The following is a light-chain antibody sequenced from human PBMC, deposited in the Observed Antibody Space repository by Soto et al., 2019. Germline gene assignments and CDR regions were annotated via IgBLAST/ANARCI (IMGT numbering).Light chain of an antibody. J-gene: IGKJ4*01. Sequence: EIVLTQSPATLSLSPGERATLSCRASQSISSYLAWYQQKTGQAPRLLIYDASNRATGIPARFSGSGSGTDFTLTISSLEPEDFAVYYCQQRSTWPLTFGGGTNLEIK. V-gene: IGKV3-11*01. CDR1: QSISSY. CDR2: DAS. CDR3: QQRSTWPLT.